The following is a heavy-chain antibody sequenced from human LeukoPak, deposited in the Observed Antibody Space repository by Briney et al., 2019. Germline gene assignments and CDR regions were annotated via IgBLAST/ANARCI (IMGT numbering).Heavy chain of an antibody. CDR3: ARKDRCYSKGAFDY. CDR2: IYYSSST. D-gene: IGHD2/OR15-2a*01. J-gene: IGHJ4*02. CDR1: GGSISSYY. V-gene: IGHV4-59*08. Sequence: PSETLSLTCTVSGGSISSYYWSWIRQPPGKGLEGIAYIYYSSSTKYNPSLKSGVSISVDKNKNQSSLMLRSGTAADTAVYYCARKDRCYSKGAFDYWGQGTLVTVSS.